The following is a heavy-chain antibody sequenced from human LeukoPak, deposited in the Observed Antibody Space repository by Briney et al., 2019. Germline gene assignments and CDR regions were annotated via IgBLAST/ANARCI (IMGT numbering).Heavy chain of an antibody. D-gene: IGHD3-22*01. CDR2: IYTSGST. Sequence: SETLSLTCTVSGGSISSYYWSWIRQPAGKGLEWIGRIYTSGSTNYNPSLKSRVTISVDTSKNQFSLKLSSVTAADTAVYYYARIPRITMIVGVAPLYMDVWGKGTTVTVSS. CDR1: GGSISSYY. V-gene: IGHV4-4*07. J-gene: IGHJ6*03. CDR3: ARIPRITMIVGVAPLYMDV.